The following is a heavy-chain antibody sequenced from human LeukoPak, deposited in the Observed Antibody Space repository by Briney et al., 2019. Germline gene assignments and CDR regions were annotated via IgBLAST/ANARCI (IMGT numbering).Heavy chain of an antibody. CDR2: IRYDGSNK. CDR3: AKDRVTYCIGGTCSDLDY. J-gene: IGHJ4*02. CDR1: GFTFSSYG. V-gene: IGHV3-30*02. Sequence: GSLRLSCAASGFTFSSYGMHWVRQAPGKGLEWVAFIRYDGSNKYYADSVKGRFTISRDNSKNTLYLQMNSLRTEDTAVYYCAKDRVTYCIGGTCSDLDYWGQGTLVTVSS. D-gene: IGHD2-15*01.